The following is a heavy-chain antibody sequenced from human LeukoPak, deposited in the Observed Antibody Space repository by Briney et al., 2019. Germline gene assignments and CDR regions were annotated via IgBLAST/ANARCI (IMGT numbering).Heavy chain of an antibody. D-gene: IGHD3-3*01. CDR1: GGSISSHY. J-gene: IGHJ4*02. Sequence: SETLSLTCTVSGGSISSHYWSWIWQPPGKGLEWIGYIYYSGSTNYNPSLKSRVTISVDTSKNQFSLKLSSVTAADTAVYYCARRPSDYDFWSGYFDYWGQGTLVTVSS. V-gene: IGHV4-59*11. CDR2: IYYSGST. CDR3: ARRPSDYDFWSGYFDY.